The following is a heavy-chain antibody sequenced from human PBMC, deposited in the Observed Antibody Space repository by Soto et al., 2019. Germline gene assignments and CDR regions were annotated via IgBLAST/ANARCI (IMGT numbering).Heavy chain of an antibody. CDR2: IEYNAKNR. D-gene: IGHD2-15*01. CDR3: AREGDDYCSGTRCFHYYGLDV. CDR1: GFTFNSYG. J-gene: IGHJ6*02. V-gene: IGHV3-33*05. Sequence: QVQLVESGGGVVQPGTSLRLSCTASGFTFNSYGIHWVRQAPGKGLEWLAVIEYNAKNRFYADSVKGRFSISRDNSRNTVYLQVNGLRAEHTAVYYCAREGDDYCSGTRCFHYYGLDVGGQGTTVIVSS.